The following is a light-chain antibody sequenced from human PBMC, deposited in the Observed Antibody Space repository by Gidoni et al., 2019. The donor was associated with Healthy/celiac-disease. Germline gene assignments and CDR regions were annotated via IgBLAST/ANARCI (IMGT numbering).Light chain of an antibody. V-gene: IGKV3-20*01. CDR2: GAS. CDR1: QSVSSSY. Sequence: EIVLTQSPGTLSLSPGERATLSCRASQSVSSSYLAWDQQKPGQAPRLFIYGASSRATGIPDRFSGSGSGTDFTLTISRLEPEDFAVYYCQQYGSSLFTFGPGTKVDIK. CDR3: QQYGSSLFT. J-gene: IGKJ3*01.